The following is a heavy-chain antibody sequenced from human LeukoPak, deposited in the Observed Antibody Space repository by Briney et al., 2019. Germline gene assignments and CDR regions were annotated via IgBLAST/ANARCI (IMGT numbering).Heavy chain of an antibody. J-gene: IGHJ4*02. CDR2: SSGSGGST. CDR1: GFTFSNYA. CDR3: AKKWGVGTTTLDYFDY. Sequence: PGGSLRLSCAASGFTFSNYAMSWGRQAPGKGVEWVSGSSGSGGSTYYADSVKGRFTISRDNSKNTLYLQMNSLTDEDTAVYYCAKKWGVGTTTLDYFDYWGQGTLVTVSS. V-gene: IGHV3-23*01. D-gene: IGHD1-26*01.